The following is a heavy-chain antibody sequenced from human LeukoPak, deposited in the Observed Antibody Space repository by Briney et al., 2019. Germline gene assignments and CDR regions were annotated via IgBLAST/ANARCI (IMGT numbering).Heavy chain of an antibody. CDR1: GCTFDDYA. D-gene: IGHD3-22*01. J-gene: IGHJ2*01. CDR3: AKTGPYDSSGYYYGSYWYFDL. CDR2: ISWNSGSI. Sequence: PGRSLRLSFAASGCTFDDYAMHGVRQAPGKGLEWVSGISWNSGSIGYADSVKGRFTISRDNAKNSLYLQMNSLRAEATALYYYAKTGPYDSSGYYYGSYWYFDLWGRGTLVTVSS. V-gene: IGHV3-9*01.